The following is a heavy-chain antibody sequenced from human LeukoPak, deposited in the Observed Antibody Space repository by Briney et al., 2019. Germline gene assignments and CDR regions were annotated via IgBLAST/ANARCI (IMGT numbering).Heavy chain of an antibody. V-gene: IGHV5-51*01. CDR2: IYPGDSDT. J-gene: IGHJ4*02. Sequence: GESLKISCKGSGYSFTSYWIGWVRQMPGKGLEWMGIIYPGDSDTRYSPSFQGQVTISADKSISTAYLQWSSLKASDTAMYYCARQDPQSYYYCSTTSCQDVGFFDYWGQGTLVTVSS. CDR1: GYSFTSYW. CDR3: ARQDPQSYYYCSTTSCQDVGFFDY. D-gene: IGHD2-2*01.